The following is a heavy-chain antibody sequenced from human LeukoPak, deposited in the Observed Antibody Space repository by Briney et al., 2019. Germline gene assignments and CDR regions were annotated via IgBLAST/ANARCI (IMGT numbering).Heavy chain of an antibody. Sequence: GGSLRLSCAASGFTFTNYWMSWVRQAPGKGLELVANIKQDRSVKYYVDSVKGRFTISRDNAKNSLYLQMNSLRAEDTAVYYCARDQWELLWGGGYYFDYWGQGTLVTVSS. J-gene: IGHJ4*02. D-gene: IGHD1-26*01. CDR2: IKQDRSVK. CDR3: ARDQWELLWGGGYYFDY. V-gene: IGHV3-7*01. CDR1: GFTFTNYW.